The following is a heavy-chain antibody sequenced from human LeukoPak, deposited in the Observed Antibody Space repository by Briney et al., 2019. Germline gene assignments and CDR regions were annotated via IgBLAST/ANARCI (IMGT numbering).Heavy chain of an antibody. Sequence: PGESLKISCKASGYSFTNYWIGWVRQMPGKGLEWMGIIYPGDSDTRYSPSFQGQVTISADKSISTAYLQWSSLKASDTAIYYCARRRHQVGDFDLDYWGQGTLVTVSS. V-gene: IGHV5-51*01. CDR2: IYPGDSDT. CDR1: GYSFTNYW. J-gene: IGHJ4*02. CDR3: ARRRHQVGDFDLDY. D-gene: IGHD3-16*01.